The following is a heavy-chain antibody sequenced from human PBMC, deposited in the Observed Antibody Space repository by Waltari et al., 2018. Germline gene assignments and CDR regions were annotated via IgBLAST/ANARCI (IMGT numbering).Heavy chain of an antibody. CDR3: AAAYCGGDCFYSLDY. Sequence: EVQLLESGGALVQPGGSLTLSCAAPGFTVLPAYLPWVRQGPRKGVEWGSLIYGGGVTYYADSGKGRFSISRDKFKNTLYLQMNSLRAEDTALYYCAAAYCGGDCFYSLDYWGQGTLVTVSS. CDR2: IYGGGVT. D-gene: IGHD2-21*02. J-gene: IGHJ4*02. V-gene: IGHV3-66*01. CDR1: GFTVLPAY.